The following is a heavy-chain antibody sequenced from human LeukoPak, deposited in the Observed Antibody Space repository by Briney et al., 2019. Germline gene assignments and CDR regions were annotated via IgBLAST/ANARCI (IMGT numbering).Heavy chain of an antibody. V-gene: IGHV1-46*01. CDR1: GYTFTGYY. CDR2: INPNSGST. CDR3: AREKCSGGSCYFDY. D-gene: IGHD2-15*01. J-gene: IGHJ4*02. Sequence: ASVKVSCKASGYTFTGYYMHWVRQAPGQGLEWMGWINPNSGSTSYAQKFQGRVTMTRDMSTSTVYMELSGLRSEDTAVYYCAREKCSGGSCYFDYWGQGTLVTVSS.